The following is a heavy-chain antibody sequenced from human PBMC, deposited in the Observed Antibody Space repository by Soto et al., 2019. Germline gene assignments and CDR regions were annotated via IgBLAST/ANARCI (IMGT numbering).Heavy chain of an antibody. CDR3: AKEASSEFPCDY. CDR2: ISAYNGNT. CDR1: GYTFTSYG. Sequence: QVQLVQSGAEVKKHGASVKVSCKASGYTFTSYGFSWVRQAPGQGLEWMGWISAYNGNTNYAQKLQGRVTMTTDTSTSKAYMELRSRRSDYTAVYYCAKEASSEFPCDYFGQGAPVTVAA. D-gene: IGHD6-13*01. V-gene: IGHV1-18*01. J-gene: IGHJ4*02.